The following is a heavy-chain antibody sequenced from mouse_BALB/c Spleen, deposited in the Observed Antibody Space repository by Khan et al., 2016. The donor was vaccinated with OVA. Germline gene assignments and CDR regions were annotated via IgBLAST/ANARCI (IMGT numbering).Heavy chain of an antibody. J-gene: IGHJ2*01. D-gene: IGHD1-1*01. CDR3: ARRGLRWDFDY. Sequence: QQSGAERAKPGASVKMSCKASGYTFSNYWILWVKQRPGQGLEWIGYINPSTGYTEYNQNFKDKATLTADKSSSTAYMQLSSLTSEDSAVYYCARRGLRWDFDYWGQGTTLTVSS. CDR2: INPSTGYT. V-gene: IGHV1-7*01. CDR1: GYTFSNYW.